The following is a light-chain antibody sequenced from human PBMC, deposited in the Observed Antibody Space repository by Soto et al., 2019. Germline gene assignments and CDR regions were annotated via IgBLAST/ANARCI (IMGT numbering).Light chain of an antibody. CDR3: QQLNSYPSIT. V-gene: IGKV1-9*01. CDR1: QGISSY. Sequence: DIQLTQSPSFLSASVGDRVTITCRASQGISSYLAWYQQKPGKAPKLLIYAASTLQSGVPSRFSGSGSGTEFTLTIGSLQPEDFATYYCQQLNSYPSITYGQGTRLEIK. J-gene: IGKJ5*01. CDR2: AAS.